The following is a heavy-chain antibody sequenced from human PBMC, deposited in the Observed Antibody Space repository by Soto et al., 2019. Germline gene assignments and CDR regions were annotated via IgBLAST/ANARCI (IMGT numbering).Heavy chain of an antibody. Sequence: LRLSCAASGFTFSNYGMHWVRQAPGKGLEWVAIIWYDGSNKYYADSVKGRFTISRDNSKNTVYLQMNSLRAEDTAMYYCAAGEPLDYRGQGTLVTVSS. J-gene: IGHJ4*02. V-gene: IGHV3-33*01. CDR3: AAGEPLDY. CDR1: GFTFSNYG. CDR2: IWYDGSNK. D-gene: IGHD3-10*01.